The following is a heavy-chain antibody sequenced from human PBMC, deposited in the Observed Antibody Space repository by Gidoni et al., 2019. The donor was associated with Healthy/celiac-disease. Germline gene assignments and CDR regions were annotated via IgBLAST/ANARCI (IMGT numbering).Heavy chain of an antibody. CDR1: GGSFSGYY. CDR2: INHSGST. Sequence: QVQLQQWGAGLLKPSETLSLTCAVYGGSFSGYYWCWIRQPPGKGLEWIGEINHSGSTNYNPSLKSRVTISVDTSKNQFSLKLSSVTAADTAVYYCARGGVRRISGRTYFDYWGQGTLVTVSS. D-gene: IGHD1-26*01. CDR3: ARGGVRRISGRTYFDY. J-gene: IGHJ4*02. V-gene: IGHV4-34*01.